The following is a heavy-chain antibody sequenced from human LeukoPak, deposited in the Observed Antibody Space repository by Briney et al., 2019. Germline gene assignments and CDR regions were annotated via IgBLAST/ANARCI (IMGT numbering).Heavy chain of an antibody. V-gene: IGHV3-23*01. Sequence: GGSLRLSCEASGFTFGSYAMHWVRQASGTGLEWVSSISSSGGATYYADSVKGRFTVSRDNSMNTVYMQMNSLRAEDTAVYYCAKGGSGSYYSLLNWFNPWGQGTLVTVSS. J-gene: IGHJ5*02. CDR1: GFTFGSYA. D-gene: IGHD3-10*01. CDR2: ISSSGGAT. CDR3: AKGGSGSYYSLLNWFNP.